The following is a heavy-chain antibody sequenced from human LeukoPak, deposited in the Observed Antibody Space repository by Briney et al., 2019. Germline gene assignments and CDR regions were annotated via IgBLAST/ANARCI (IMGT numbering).Heavy chain of an antibody. CDR1: GYTFTGYN. J-gene: IGHJ4*02. V-gene: IGHV1-2*02. D-gene: IGHD1-26*01. Sequence: ASVKVSCKASGYTFTGYNMHWVRQAPGQGPEWMGWINPNSGGTNYAQKFQGRVTMTRDTSISTAYMELNRLRSDDTAVYYCARTGRRYSGSAFDCWGQGTLVTVSS. CDR3: ARTGRRYSGSAFDC. CDR2: INPNSGGT.